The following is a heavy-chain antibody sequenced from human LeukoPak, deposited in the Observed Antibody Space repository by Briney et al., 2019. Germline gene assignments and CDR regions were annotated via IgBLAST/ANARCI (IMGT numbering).Heavy chain of an antibody. J-gene: IGHJ6*02. CDR2: IGGGGTT. V-gene: IGHV3-23*01. D-gene: IGHD2-2*01. Sequence: GGSLRLSCAASGLTFSTYAMRWIRQAPGKGLEWVSSIGGGGTTSYADSVKGRFTISRDLSKITVYLQMNSLRAEDTTVYYCAQDRGARYPFGMDVWGQGTTVTVSS. CDR1: GLTFSTYA. CDR3: AQDRGARYPFGMDV.